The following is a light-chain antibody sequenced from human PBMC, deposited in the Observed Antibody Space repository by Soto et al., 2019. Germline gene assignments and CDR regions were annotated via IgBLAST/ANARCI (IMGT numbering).Light chain of an antibody. V-gene: IGKV1-5*03. Sequence: DIQMTQSPSTLSASVGDTVTITCRASQSISNWLAWYQQKPGQAPKLLIHKASTLESGVPSRFSGSGSGTEFTRTISSLQPDDFATFYCQQYDRFPYTFGQGTKLEIK. CDR3: QQYDRFPYT. CDR1: QSISNW. J-gene: IGKJ2*01. CDR2: KAS.